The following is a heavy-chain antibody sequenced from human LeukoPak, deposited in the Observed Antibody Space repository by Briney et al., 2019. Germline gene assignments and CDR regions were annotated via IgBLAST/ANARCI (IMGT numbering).Heavy chain of an antibody. D-gene: IGHD3-22*01. Sequence: SVKVSCKASGGTFSSYAISWVRQAPRQGLEWMGGIIPIFGTANYAQKFQGRVTITTDESTSTAYMELSSLRSEDTAVYYCARAAGKGYYDSSGYPYWGQGTLVTVSS. CDR3: ARAAGKGYYDSSGYPY. V-gene: IGHV1-69*05. CDR2: IIPIFGTA. CDR1: GGTFSSYA. J-gene: IGHJ4*02.